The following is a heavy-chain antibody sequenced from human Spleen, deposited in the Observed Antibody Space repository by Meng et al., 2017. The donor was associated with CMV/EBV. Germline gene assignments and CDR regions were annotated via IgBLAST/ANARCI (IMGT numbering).Heavy chain of an antibody. D-gene: IGHD3-3*01. J-gene: IGHJ4*02. V-gene: IGHV3-48*04. Sequence: GGSLRLSCVASGFTFSSYSMNWVRQAPGKGLEWVSYISGSSSIISYADSVKGRFTVSRDNTENSLYLQMNSLRAEDTATYYCAKIDFWSGNDYWGQGTLVTVSS. CDR3: AKIDFWSGNDY. CDR2: ISGSSSII. CDR1: GFTFSSYS.